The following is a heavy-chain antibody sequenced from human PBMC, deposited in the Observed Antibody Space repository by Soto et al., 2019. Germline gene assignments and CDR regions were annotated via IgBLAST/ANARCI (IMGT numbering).Heavy chain of an antibody. V-gene: IGHV3-23*01. Sequence: GGSLRLSCAASGFTFSSYAMSWVRQAPGKGLEWVSAISGSGGSTYYADSVKGRFTISRDNSKNTLYLQMNSLRAEDTAVYYCAKDEQQLVLGQQIDYWGQGTLVTVSS. CDR1: GFTFSSYA. D-gene: IGHD6-13*01. CDR2: ISGSGGST. CDR3: AKDEQQLVLGQQIDY. J-gene: IGHJ4*02.